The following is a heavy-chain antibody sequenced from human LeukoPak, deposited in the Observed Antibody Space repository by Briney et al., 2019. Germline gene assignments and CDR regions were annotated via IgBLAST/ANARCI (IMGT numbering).Heavy chain of an antibody. CDR1: GYSFTSYW. J-gene: IGHJ5*02. CDR2: IYPGDSDT. Sequence: GESLKISCKGSGYSFTSYWIGWVRQMPGKGLEWMGIIYPGDSDTRYSPSFQGQVTISADKSISTAYLQWSSLKASDTAMYYCARQGSPRDSYTWFDPWGQGTLVTVSS. D-gene: IGHD2-15*01. CDR3: ARQGSPRDSYTWFDP. V-gene: IGHV5-51*01.